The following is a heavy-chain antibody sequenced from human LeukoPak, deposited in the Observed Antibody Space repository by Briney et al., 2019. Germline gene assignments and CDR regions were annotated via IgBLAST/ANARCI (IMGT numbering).Heavy chain of an antibody. CDR2: ISGGGGST. CDR3: AKVTYGDYGVDY. CDR1: GFTFSSYA. J-gene: IGHJ4*02. D-gene: IGHD4-17*01. V-gene: IGHV3-23*01. Sequence: GGSLRLSCAASGFTFSSYAMSWVRQAPGKGPEWVPAISGGGGSTYYADSVKGRFTISRDNSKNTLYLQMNSLRAEDTAVYYCAKVTYGDYGVDYWGQGTLVTVSS.